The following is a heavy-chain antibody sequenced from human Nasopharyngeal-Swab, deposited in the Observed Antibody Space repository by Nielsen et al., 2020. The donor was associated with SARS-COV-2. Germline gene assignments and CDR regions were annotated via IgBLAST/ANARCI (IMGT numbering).Heavy chain of an antibody. CDR3: AKDQGRYYDSRNFDY. D-gene: IGHD3-22*01. Sequence: GGSLRLSCAASGFTFSSYAMSWVRQAPGKGLEWVSAISGSGGSTYYADSVKGRFIISRDNSKNTLYLQMNSLRAEDTAVYYCAKDQGRYYDSRNFDYWGQGTLVTVSS. CDR1: GFTFSSYA. CDR2: ISGSGGST. J-gene: IGHJ4*02. V-gene: IGHV3-23*01.